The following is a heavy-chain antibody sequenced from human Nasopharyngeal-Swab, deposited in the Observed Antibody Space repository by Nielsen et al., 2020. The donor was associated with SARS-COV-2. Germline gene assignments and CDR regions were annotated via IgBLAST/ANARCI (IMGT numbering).Heavy chain of an antibody. CDR2: IYYSGST. Sequence: GSLRLSCTVFGGSISTYYWSWIRQAPGKGLEWIGYIYYSGSTNYNPSLKSRVTISVDTSKNQFSLKLSSVTAADTAVYYCARLLAVAGTYDYWGQGTLVTVSS. V-gene: IGHV4-59*08. J-gene: IGHJ4*02. CDR3: ARLLAVAGTYDY. CDR1: GGSISTYY. D-gene: IGHD6-19*01.